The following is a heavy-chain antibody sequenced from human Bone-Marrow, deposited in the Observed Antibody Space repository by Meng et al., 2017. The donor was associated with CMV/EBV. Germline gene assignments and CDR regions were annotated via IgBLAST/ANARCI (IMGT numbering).Heavy chain of an antibody. V-gene: IGHV1-69*04. J-gene: IGHJ6*02. D-gene: IGHD2-2*01. CDR3: ATDEKYQLLLTFNRYGMDV. CDR2: IIPFLGVA. Sequence: SVKVSCKASGGTFSSYDISWVRQAPGQGLEWMGRIIPFLGVANYAQKFQGRVTITADKSTSTAYMELSSLRYEDTADYFCATDEKYQLLLTFNRYGMDVWGQGTTVTVSS. CDR1: GGTFSSYD.